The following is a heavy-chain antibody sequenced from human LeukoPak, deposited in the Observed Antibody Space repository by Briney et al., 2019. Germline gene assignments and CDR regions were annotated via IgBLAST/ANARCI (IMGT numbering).Heavy chain of an antibody. CDR3: ARHEVGWDLGFDY. D-gene: IGHD1-26*01. CDR1: GGSISSYY. J-gene: IGHJ4*02. V-gene: IGHV4-59*08. CDR2: IYYSGST. Sequence: PSETLSLTCTVSGGSISSYYWSWIRQPPGKGLEWIGYIYYSGSTNYNPSLKSRVTISVDTSKNQFSLKLSSVTAADTAVYYCARHEVGWDLGFDYWGQGTLVTVSS.